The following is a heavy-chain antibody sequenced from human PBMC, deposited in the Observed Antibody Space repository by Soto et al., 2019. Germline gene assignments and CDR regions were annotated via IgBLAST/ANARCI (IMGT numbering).Heavy chain of an antibody. J-gene: IGHJ6*02. CDR3: AKVPSGWYPHDYYYGMDV. CDR2: ISYDGSNK. V-gene: IGHV3-30*18. Sequence: PGGSLRLSCAASGFTFSSYGMHWVRQAPGKGLEWVAVISYDGSNKYYADSVKGRFTISRDNSKNTLYLQMNSLRAEDTAVYYCAKVPSGWYPHDYYYGMDVWGQGTTVTVSS. D-gene: IGHD6-19*01. CDR1: GFTFSSYG.